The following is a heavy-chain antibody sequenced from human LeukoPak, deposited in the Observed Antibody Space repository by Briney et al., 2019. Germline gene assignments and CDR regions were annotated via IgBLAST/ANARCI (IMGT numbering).Heavy chain of an antibody. CDR3: ASPPADYYDSRDYFDY. V-gene: IGHV1-69*04. D-gene: IGHD3-22*01. CDR2: IIPILGIA. Sequence: GASVKVSCKASGGTFSSYVISWARQAPGQGLEWMGRIIPILGIANYAQKFQGRVTITADKSTSTAYMELSSLRSEDTAVYYCASPPADYYDSRDYFDYWGQGTLVTVSS. J-gene: IGHJ4*02. CDR1: GGTFSSYV.